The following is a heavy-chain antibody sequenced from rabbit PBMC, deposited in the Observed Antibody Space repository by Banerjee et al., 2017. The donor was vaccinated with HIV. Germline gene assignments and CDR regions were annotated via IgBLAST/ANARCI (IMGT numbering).Heavy chain of an antibody. Sequence: QSLEESGGDLVKPEGSLTLTCTASGFSFSSGYWMCWVRQAPGKGLELIACIYSSSGSTWYASWVNGRFTISKTSSTTVTLQMTSLTAADTATYFCARSLYSGGYVGYAYANLWGPGTLVTVS. D-gene: IGHD6-1*01. CDR3: ARSLYSGGYVGYAYANL. CDR1: GFSFSSGYW. J-gene: IGHJ4*01. V-gene: IGHV1S40*01. CDR2: IYSSSGST.